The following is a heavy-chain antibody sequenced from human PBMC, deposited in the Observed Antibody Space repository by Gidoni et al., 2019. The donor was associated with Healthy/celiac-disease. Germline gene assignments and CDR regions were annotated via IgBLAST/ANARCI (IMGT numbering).Heavy chain of an antibody. CDR3: ARDREYYRLDYFDY. V-gene: IGHV3-7*03. D-gene: IGHD3-10*01. CDR2: IKQDGSEK. CDR1: GFTFSSYW. J-gene: IGHJ4*02. Sequence: EVQLVESGGGLVQPGGSLRLSCAASGFTFSSYWMSWVRQAPGKGLEWVANIKQDGSEKYYVDSVKGRFTISRDNAKNSLYLQMNSLRAEDTAVYYCARDREYYRLDYFDYWGQGTLVTVSS.